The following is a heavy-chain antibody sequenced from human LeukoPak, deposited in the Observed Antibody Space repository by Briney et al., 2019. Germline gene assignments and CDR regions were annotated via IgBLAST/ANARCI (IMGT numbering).Heavy chain of an antibody. Sequence: GGSLIRSCAASEFTFSDYDMSWSRQAPGNGLDWVSYISISGSTIYYSDSVKGRFTISRDDSKNSLYLQMNSLRAEDTAVYYCARAASYYYDSSGYRHWGQGTLVTVSS. CDR1: EFTFSDYD. J-gene: IGHJ4*02. CDR2: ISISGSTI. CDR3: ARAASYYYDSSGYRH. V-gene: IGHV3-11*01. D-gene: IGHD3-22*01.